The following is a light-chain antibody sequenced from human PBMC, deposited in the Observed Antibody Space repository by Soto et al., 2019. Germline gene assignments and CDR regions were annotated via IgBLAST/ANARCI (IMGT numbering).Light chain of an antibody. CDR1: QSISSW. CDR2: KAS. Sequence: DIQMTQSPSTLSASVGDRVTITCRASQSISSWLAWYQQKPGKAPKLLIYKASSLESGVPSRFSGSGSGTEFTPTISILQPDDFATYYCQQYNSYSWTFGQGTKVEIK. CDR3: QQYNSYSWT. J-gene: IGKJ1*01. V-gene: IGKV1-5*03.